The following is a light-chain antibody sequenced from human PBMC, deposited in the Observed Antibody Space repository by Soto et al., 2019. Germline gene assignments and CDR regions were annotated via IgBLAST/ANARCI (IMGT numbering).Light chain of an antibody. Sequence: QPVLTQPPSASGTPGQRVTISCSGGSSNIGRYTVNWYQQLPGTAPKLLMYNNNQRPSGVPDRFSGSKSGTSASLAISGLQSDDETHYYCAAWDDSLNGHLVFGGGTKVTVL. J-gene: IGLJ2*01. CDR2: NNN. V-gene: IGLV1-44*01. CDR3: AAWDDSLNGHLV. CDR1: SSNIGRYT.